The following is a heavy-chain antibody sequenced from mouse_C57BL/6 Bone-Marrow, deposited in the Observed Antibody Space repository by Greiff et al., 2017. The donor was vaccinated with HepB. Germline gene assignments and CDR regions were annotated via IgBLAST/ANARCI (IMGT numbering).Heavy chain of an antibody. CDR2: IYPRSGNT. V-gene: IGHV1-81*01. CDR1: GYTFTSYG. D-gene: IGHD1-1*02. Sequence: VQLQQSGAELARPGASVKLSCKASGYTFTSYGISWVKQRPGQGLEWIGEIYPRSGNTYYNEKFKGKATLTADKSSSTAYMELRSLTSEDSAVYFCARSLYGLFAYWGQGTLVTVSA. J-gene: IGHJ3*01. CDR3: ARSLYGLFAY.